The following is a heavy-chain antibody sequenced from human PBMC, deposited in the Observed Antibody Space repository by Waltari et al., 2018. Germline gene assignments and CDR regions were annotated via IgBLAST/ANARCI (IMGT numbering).Heavy chain of an antibody. J-gene: IGHJ4*02. CDR1: GFTFSSYG. CDR3: ARANGYSSSWYNDY. CDR2: IWYDGINK. Sequence: QVQLVESGGGVVQPGRSLRLSWAAYGFTFSSYGMPWGGRAPGKGREWVAVIWYDGINKYYADSVKGRFTISRDNSKNTLYLQMNSLRAEDTAVYYCARANGYSSSWYNDYWGQGTLVTVSS. V-gene: IGHV3-33*01. D-gene: IGHD6-13*01.